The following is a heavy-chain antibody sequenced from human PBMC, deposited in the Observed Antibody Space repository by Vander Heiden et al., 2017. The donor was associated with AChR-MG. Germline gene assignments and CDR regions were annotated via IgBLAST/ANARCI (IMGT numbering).Heavy chain of an antibody. CDR1: GFTFSSYS. CDR2: ISSSSSYI. CDR3: ARVGSTSCHDY. Sequence: EVQLVESGGGPVKPGGYLRLSCAASGFTFSSYSMNWVRQAPGKGLEWVSSISSSSSYIYYADSVKGRFTISRDNAKNSLSLQMSSLRAEDTAVYYCARVGSTSCHDYWGQGTLVTVSS. D-gene: IGHD2-2*01. V-gene: IGHV3-21*01. J-gene: IGHJ4*02.